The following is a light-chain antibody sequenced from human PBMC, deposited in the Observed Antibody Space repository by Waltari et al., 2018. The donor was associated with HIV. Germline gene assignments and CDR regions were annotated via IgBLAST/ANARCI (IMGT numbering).Light chain of an antibody. CDR3: CSYAGIWGV. CDR2: DVN. J-gene: IGLJ1*01. V-gene: IGLV2-11*01. Sequence: QSALTQPRSVSGSPGQSVTISCTGTSSDVGAYNYVSWYQQHPGKAPKLMIYDVNKRPSGVPDRFSGSKSGNTASLNMSGLQAEDESDYYCCSYAGIWGVFGTGTKVTVL. CDR1: SSDVGAYNY.